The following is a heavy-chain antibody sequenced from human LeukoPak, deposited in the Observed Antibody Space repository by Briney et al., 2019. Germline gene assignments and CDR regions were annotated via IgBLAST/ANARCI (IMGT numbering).Heavy chain of an antibody. Sequence: GGSLRLSCAASGFTFSSYSMNWVRQAPGKGLGWVSSISSSSSYIYYADSVKGRFTISRDNAKNSLYLQMNSLRAEDTAVYYCARDSSWHVPVPENPVAFDYWGQGTLVTVSS. CDR1: GFTFSSYS. CDR3: ARDSSWHVPVPENPVAFDY. V-gene: IGHV3-21*01. J-gene: IGHJ4*02. CDR2: ISSSSSYI. D-gene: IGHD6-13*01.